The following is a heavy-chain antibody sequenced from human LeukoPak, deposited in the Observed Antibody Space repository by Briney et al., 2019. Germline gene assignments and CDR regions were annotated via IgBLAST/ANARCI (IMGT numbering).Heavy chain of an antibody. CDR3: ARDLQDSGSYPTWFDP. CDR1: GASITSGAFY. CDR2: INYRGST. Sequence: PSQTLSLTCTVSGASITSGAFYWSWIRQPPGKGLEFIGYINYRGSTYYNPSLDSRLSISVDTSKNQFSLTLASVTAADTAIYYCARDLQDSGSYPTWFDPWGQGILVNVSS. J-gene: IGHJ5*02. V-gene: IGHV4-31*03. D-gene: IGHD1-26*01.